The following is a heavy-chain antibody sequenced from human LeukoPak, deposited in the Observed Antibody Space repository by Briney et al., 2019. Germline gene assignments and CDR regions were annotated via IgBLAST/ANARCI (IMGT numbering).Heavy chain of an antibody. CDR1: GFTFSSYA. Sequence: GGSLRLSCAASGFTFSSYAMSWVRQAPGKGLEWVSAISGSDGSTYYADSVKGRFTISRDNSKNTLYLQMNSLRAEDTAVYYCAKCYDSSGYYPLDYWGQGTLVTVSS. V-gene: IGHV3-23*01. CDR3: AKCYDSSGYYPLDY. D-gene: IGHD3-22*01. J-gene: IGHJ4*02. CDR2: ISGSDGST.